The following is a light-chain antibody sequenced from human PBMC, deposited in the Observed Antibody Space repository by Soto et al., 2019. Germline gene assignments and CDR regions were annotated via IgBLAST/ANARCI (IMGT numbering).Light chain of an antibody. Sequence: QSALTQPASESGSPGQSITMSCTGASSDIDGYDYVSWYQHHPGEAPKLLIYDVTNRPSGVSNRFSASKSGNTASLTISGLQAEDEADYYCSSYTSRNTVVFGGGTKLTFL. CDR1: SSDIDGYDY. V-gene: IGLV2-14*01. CDR2: DVT. CDR3: SSYTSRNTVV. J-gene: IGLJ2*01.